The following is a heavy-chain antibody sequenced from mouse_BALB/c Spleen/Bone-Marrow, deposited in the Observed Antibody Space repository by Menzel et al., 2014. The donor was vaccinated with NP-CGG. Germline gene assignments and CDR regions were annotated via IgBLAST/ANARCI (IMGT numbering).Heavy chain of an antibody. CDR1: GYTFTSYY. V-gene: IGHV1S81*02. Sequence: VQLQESGAELVKPGASVKLSCKASGYTFTSYYMYWVKQRPGQGLEWIGEINPSNGGTNFNEKFKSKATLTVDKSSSAENWHRSSPTSEASAFYSRTRWRILGGFNYWGQGT. CDR2: INPSNGGT. J-gene: IGHJ2*01. CDR3: TRWRILGGFNY.